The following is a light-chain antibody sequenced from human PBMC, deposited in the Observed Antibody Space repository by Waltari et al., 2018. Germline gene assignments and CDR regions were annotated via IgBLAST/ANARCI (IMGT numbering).Light chain of an antibody. CDR1: SSDLGHDTS. CDR3: SSFTTRRTWV. Sequence: QSALTQPPSVSGSPGQSITISCTGTSSDLGHDTSASWYQPLPGQVPKLLLYDVSTRPSGGSHRFSGSKSGNSASLTISGLQPDDEAGYYCSSFTTRRTWVFGGGTKLTVL. J-gene: IGLJ3*02. CDR2: DVS. V-gene: IGLV2-14*01.